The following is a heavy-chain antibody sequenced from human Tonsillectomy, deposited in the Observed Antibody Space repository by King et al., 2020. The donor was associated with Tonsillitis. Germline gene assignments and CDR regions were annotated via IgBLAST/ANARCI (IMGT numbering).Heavy chain of an antibody. CDR1: GGSISSYY. D-gene: IGHD5-12*01. J-gene: IGHJ6*02. V-gene: IGHV4-59*01. Sequence: LQLQESGPGLVKPSETLSLTCTVSGGSISSYYWSWIRQPPGKGLEWIGYIYYSGSTNYNPSLKSRVTISVDTSKNQFSLKLSSVTAADTAVYYCVRGSRWLRLGDYYYYYGMDVWGQGTTVTVSS. CDR3: VRGSRWLRLGDYYYYYGMDV. CDR2: IYYSGST.